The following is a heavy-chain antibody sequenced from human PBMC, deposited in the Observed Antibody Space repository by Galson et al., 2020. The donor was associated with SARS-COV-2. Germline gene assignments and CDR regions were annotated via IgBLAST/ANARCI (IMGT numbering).Heavy chain of an antibody. CDR2: IVYTGST. V-gene: IGHV4-59*01. J-gene: IGHJ4*02. Sequence: SETLSLTCTVSSGSISTYYWTWIRQPPGKGLEWIGYIVYTGSTNYNPSLKSRVTISLDTSKNQFSLKLSSVTAADTAVYYCARESAADLGGPFFDYWGQGTLVTVSS. CDR1: SGSISTYY. CDR3: ARESAADLGGPFFDY. D-gene: IGHD6-13*01.